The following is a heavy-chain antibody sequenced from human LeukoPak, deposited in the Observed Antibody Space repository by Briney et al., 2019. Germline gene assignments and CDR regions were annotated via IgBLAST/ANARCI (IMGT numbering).Heavy chain of an antibody. CDR3: ARGGGPMVRGVYSSYYYYYMDV. CDR1: GASISSSF. Sequence: SETLSLTCTVSGASISSSFWTWIRQSPGKGLEWLAYIYYTGSTNLNPSLKSRLTISVDTSKNQFSLRLSSVTAADTAVYYCARGGGPMVRGVYSSYYYYYMDVWGKGTTVTVSS. V-gene: IGHV4-59*01. D-gene: IGHD3-10*01. J-gene: IGHJ6*03. CDR2: IYYTGST.